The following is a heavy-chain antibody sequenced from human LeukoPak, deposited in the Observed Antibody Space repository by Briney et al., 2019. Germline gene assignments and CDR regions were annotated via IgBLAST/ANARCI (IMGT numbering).Heavy chain of an antibody. D-gene: IGHD1-26*01. J-gene: IGHJ4*02. Sequence: GGTLRLSCGASGFTFNNYGMNWVRQAPGKGLEWVSAISGSGDNTYYADSVKGRFTISRDNSKNTLYLQMNSLRAEDTAVYYCAKDRGGSSSYFDYWGQGTLVTVSS. CDR1: GFTFNNYG. V-gene: IGHV3-23*01. CDR2: ISGSGDNT. CDR3: AKDRGGSSSYFDY.